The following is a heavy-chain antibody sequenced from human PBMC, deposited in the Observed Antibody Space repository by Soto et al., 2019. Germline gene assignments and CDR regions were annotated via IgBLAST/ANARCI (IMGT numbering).Heavy chain of an antibody. J-gene: IGHJ6*03. Sequence: SETLSLTCAVYGGSFSDYYWSWIRQPPGKGLEWIGEINHSGSTNYNPSLKSRVTISVDTSKNQFSLKLSSVTAADTAVYYCARARDFWSGYAYPKGYYYYMDVWGKGTTVTVSS. CDR1: GGSFSDYY. V-gene: IGHV4-34*01. CDR2: INHSGST. CDR3: ARARDFWSGYAYPKGYYYYMDV. D-gene: IGHD3-3*01.